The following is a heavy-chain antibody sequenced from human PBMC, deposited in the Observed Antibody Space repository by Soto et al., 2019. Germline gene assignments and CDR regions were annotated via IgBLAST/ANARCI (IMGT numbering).Heavy chain of an antibody. V-gene: IGHV1-69*01. CDR3: ARDMIPAAISYRYYAMDV. D-gene: IGHD2-2*01. Sequence: QVQLVQSGAEVKKPGSSVKVSCKASGGTFSNYAFSWVRQVPGQGLEWMGGIIPISETTNYAQKFQGRVTITADESTSTTYMELSSLSSEDTAVFFCARDMIPAAISYRYYAMDVWGQGTTVTVSS. J-gene: IGHJ6*02. CDR1: GGTFSNYA. CDR2: IIPISETT.